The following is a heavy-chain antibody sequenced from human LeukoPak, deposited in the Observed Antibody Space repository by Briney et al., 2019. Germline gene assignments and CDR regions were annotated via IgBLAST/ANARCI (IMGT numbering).Heavy chain of an antibody. CDR1: GFTFSSYG. J-gene: IGHJ6*02. CDR2: ISYDGSNK. Sequence: PGGSLRLSCAASGFTFSSYGMHWVRQAPGKGLEWVAVISYDGSNKYYADSVKGRFTISRDNSKNTLYLQMNSLRAEDTAVYYCAKDGYCSGGSCYHTLYYYYYCGMDVWGQGTTVTVSS. D-gene: IGHD2-15*01. V-gene: IGHV3-30*18. CDR3: AKDGYCSGGSCYHTLYYYYYCGMDV.